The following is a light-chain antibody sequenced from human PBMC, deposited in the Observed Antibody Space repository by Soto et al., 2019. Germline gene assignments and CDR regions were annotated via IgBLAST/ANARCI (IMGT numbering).Light chain of an antibody. V-gene: IGLV1-40*01. CDR2: NNN. Sequence: QSVLTQPPSVSGAPGQRVTISCTGSGSSIGAGYDVHWYQQRPGIAPKLLIYNNNNRPSGVPDRFSGSKSGTSASLAITGLQAEDEADYYCQSYDSSLSGSMVFGGGTKVTVL. J-gene: IGLJ2*01. CDR3: QSYDSSLSGSMV. CDR1: GSSIGAGYD.